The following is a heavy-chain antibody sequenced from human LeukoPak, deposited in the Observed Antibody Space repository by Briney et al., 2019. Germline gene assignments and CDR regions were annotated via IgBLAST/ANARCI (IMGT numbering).Heavy chain of an antibody. Sequence: GGSLRLSCAGSGFTFSSYAMSWVRQAPGKGLEWVSGISSGGGSTYYADSVKGRFTISRDNSKNTLDLEMNSLRAEDTAVYYCAKDVGGYYFTYWSGCFDHWGQGTLVTVSS. CDR2: ISSGGGST. D-gene: IGHD3-10*01. CDR3: AKDVGGYYFTYWSGCFDH. V-gene: IGHV3-23*01. CDR1: GFTFSSYA. J-gene: IGHJ4*02.